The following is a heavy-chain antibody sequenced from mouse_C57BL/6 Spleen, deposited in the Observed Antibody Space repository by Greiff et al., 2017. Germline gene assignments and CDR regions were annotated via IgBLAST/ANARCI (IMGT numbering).Heavy chain of an antibody. Sequence: QVQLQQPGAELVIPGASVKLSCKASGYTFTSSWMPRVKQRPGQGLEWIGEIDPSDSYTNYNQKFKGNSTLTVDNSSSTAYMQLSSLTSEDSAVYYCARGYYDYDYFDYWGQGTTLTVSS. CDR3: ARGYYDYDYFDY. CDR2: IDPSDSYT. CDR1: GYTFTSSW. J-gene: IGHJ2*01. V-gene: IGHV1-69*01. D-gene: IGHD2-4*01.